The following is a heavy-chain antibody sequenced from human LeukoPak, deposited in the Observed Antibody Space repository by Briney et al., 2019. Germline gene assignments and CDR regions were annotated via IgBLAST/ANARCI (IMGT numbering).Heavy chain of an antibody. CDR2: FNHSGST. D-gene: IGHD2-2*02. J-gene: IGHJ3*02. Sequence: PSETLSLTCAVYGGSFSGYYWSWIRQPPGKGLEWIGEFNHSGSTNYNPSLKSRVTISVDTSKNQFSLKLSSVTAADTAVYYCARVVPAAIAAFDIWGQGTMVTVSS. CDR3: ARVVPAAIAAFDI. V-gene: IGHV4-34*01. CDR1: GGSFSGYY.